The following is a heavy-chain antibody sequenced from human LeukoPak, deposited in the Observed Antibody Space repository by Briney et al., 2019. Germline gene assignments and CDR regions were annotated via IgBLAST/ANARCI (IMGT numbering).Heavy chain of an antibody. Sequence: GGSLRLSCAASGFTFSSYEMNWVRQAPGKGLEWVSYISSSGSTIYYADPVKGRFTISRDNAKNSLYLQMNSLRAEDTAVYYCAREDYYDSSGYYYGSHNWFDPWGQGTLVTVSS. CDR3: AREDYYDSSGYYYGSHNWFDP. J-gene: IGHJ5*02. V-gene: IGHV3-48*03. D-gene: IGHD3-22*01. CDR1: GFTFSSYE. CDR2: ISSSGSTI.